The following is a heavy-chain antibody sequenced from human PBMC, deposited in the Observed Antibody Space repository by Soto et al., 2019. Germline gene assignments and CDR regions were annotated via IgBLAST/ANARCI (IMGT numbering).Heavy chain of an antibody. CDR2: ISYDGSNK. Sequence: GGSLRLSCAASGFTFSSYGMHWVRQAPGKGLEWVAVISYDGSNKYYADSVKGRFTISRGNSKNTLYLQMNSLRAEDTAVYYCAKAGSSGWYGMDVWGQGTTVTVSS. D-gene: IGHD6-19*01. CDR1: GFTFSSYG. CDR3: AKAGSSGWYGMDV. J-gene: IGHJ6*02. V-gene: IGHV3-30*18.